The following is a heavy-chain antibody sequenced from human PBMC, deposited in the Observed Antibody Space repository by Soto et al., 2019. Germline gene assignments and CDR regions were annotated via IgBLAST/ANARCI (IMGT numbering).Heavy chain of an antibody. CDR3: ARERRRPYYDILTGYYPFDY. D-gene: IGHD3-9*01. V-gene: IGHV1-18*01. CDR1: GYTFTTYD. J-gene: IGHJ4*02. CDR2: ISPYNGNT. Sequence: ASVKVSCKASGYTFTTYDISWVRQAPGQGLEWMGWISPYNGNTDYAQNLQGRVTMTTDTSTNTAYMELRSLRSDDTAVYYCARERRRPYYDILTGYYPFDYWGQGXLVTVYS.